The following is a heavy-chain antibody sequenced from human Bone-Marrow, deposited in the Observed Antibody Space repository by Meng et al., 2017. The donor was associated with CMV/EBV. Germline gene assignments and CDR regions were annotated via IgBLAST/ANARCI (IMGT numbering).Heavy chain of an antibody. J-gene: IGHJ6*02. CDR1: GYTFTGFY. V-gene: IGHV1-18*04. CDR2: ISAYNGNT. Sequence: ASVKVSCKASGYTFTGFYMHWVRQAPGQRLEWMGWISAYNGNTNYAQKLQGRVTMTTDTSTSTAYMELRSLRSDDTAVYYCARDGDNAKMIVVVNDYYYYYGMDVWGQGTTVTVSS. CDR3: ARDGDNAKMIVVVNDYYYYYGMDV. D-gene: IGHD3-22*01.